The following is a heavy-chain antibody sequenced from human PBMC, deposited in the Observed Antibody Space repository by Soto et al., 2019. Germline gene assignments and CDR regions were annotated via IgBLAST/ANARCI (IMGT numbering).Heavy chain of an antibody. CDR1: GFTFSSYG. V-gene: IGHV3-30*18. J-gene: IGHJ6*03. D-gene: IGHD3-22*01. Sequence: GGSLRLSCAASGFTFSSYGMHWVRQAPGKGLEWVAVISYDGSNKYYADSVKGRFTISRDNSKNTLYLQMNSLRAEDTAVYYCAKRAGYYSYYYYYMDVWGKGTTVTVSS. CDR3: AKRAGYYSYYYYYMDV. CDR2: ISYDGSNK.